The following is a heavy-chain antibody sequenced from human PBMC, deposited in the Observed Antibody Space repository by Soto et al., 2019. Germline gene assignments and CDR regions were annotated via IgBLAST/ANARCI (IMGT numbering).Heavy chain of an antibody. D-gene: IGHD3-16*01. V-gene: IGHV1-69*02. Sequence: QVQLVQSGAEFKKPGSSVKLSCRASGGTFSSYTLNWVRQAPGQGLQWMGKIVPLVDIANYEQKLQGRVTLTADKSTNTVSRELNSLISEDTAVYYCARSRGFATRFASFDLWGPGTRVTVSS. CDR1: GGTFSSYT. J-gene: IGHJ4*02. CDR2: IVPLVDIA. CDR3: ARSRGFATRFASFDL.